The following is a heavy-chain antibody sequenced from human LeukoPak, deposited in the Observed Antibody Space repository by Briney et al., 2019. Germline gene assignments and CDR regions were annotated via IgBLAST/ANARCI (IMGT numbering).Heavy chain of an antibody. CDR3: ARDEYDSSGSPFDY. Sequence: GGSLRLSCAASGFTFSSYSMSWVRQAPGKGLEWVSYISSSSSTIYYADSVKGRFTISRDNAKNSLYLQMNSLRAEDTAVYYCARDEYDSSGSPFDYWGQGTLVTVSS. V-gene: IGHV3-48*01. D-gene: IGHD3-22*01. J-gene: IGHJ4*02. CDR2: ISSSSSTI. CDR1: GFTFSSYS.